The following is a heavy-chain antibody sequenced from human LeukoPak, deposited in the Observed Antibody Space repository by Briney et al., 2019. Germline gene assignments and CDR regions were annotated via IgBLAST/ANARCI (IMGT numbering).Heavy chain of an antibody. CDR1: GFTFSSYS. Sequence: GGSLRLSCAASGFTFSSYSMNWVRQAPGKGLEWVSYISSSSSTIYYADSVKGRFTISRDNAKNTLYLQMNSLRAEDTAVYYCAKDDYDFWSEPFDYWGQGTLVTVSS. V-gene: IGHV3-48*01. D-gene: IGHD3-3*01. CDR2: ISSSSSTI. J-gene: IGHJ4*02. CDR3: AKDDYDFWSEPFDY.